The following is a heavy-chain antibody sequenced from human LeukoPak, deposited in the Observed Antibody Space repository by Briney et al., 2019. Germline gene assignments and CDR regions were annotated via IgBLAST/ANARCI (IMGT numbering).Heavy chain of an antibody. J-gene: IGHJ4*02. CDR2: IWYDGSNK. Sequence: GGPLRLSCAASGFTFSSYGMHWVRQAPGKGLEWVAVIWYDGSNKYYADSVKGRFTISRDNSKNTLYLQMNSLRAEDTAVYYCAKDSRDGSPDYWGQGTLVTVSS. CDR1: GFTFSSYG. V-gene: IGHV3-33*06. D-gene: IGHD5-24*01. CDR3: AKDSRDGSPDY.